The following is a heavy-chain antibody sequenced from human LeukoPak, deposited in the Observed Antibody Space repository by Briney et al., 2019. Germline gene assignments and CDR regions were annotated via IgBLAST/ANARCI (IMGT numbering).Heavy chain of an antibody. Sequence: GGSLRLSCAASGFTFNTYAMSWVRQAPGKGLEWVSSISDTGGSTYYADSVKGRFTISRDNSKNTLYLQMNSLKTEDTAVYYCTSYLLTVTPDYWGQGTLVTVSS. V-gene: IGHV3-23*01. D-gene: IGHD4-11*01. CDR1: GFTFNTYA. CDR2: ISDTGGST. CDR3: TSYLLTVTPDY. J-gene: IGHJ4*02.